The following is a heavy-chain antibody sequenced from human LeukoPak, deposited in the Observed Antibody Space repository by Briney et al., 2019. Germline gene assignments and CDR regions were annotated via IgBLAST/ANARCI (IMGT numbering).Heavy chain of an antibody. Sequence: GESLKISCKGSGYSFTSYWIDWVRQMPGKGLEWMGIIYPGDSDSRYSPSFQGQVTVSADKSISTAYLQWSSLKASDTAMYYCARLSRMAATLDTFDIWGQGTMVTVSS. CDR3: ARLSRMAATLDTFDI. CDR1: GYSFTSYW. J-gene: IGHJ3*02. V-gene: IGHV5-51*01. D-gene: IGHD5-24*01. CDR2: IYPGDSDS.